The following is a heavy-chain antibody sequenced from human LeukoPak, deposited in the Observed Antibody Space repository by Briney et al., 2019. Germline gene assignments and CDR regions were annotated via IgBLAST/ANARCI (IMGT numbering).Heavy chain of an antibody. CDR2: INPNSGGT. CDR1: GYTFTGYY. CDR3: AREAGGWGHYFYYYYMDV. D-gene: IGHD6-19*01. J-gene: IGHJ6*03. Sequence: GASVKVSCKASGYTFTGYYMHWVRQAPGQGLEWMGWINPNSGGTNYAQKFQGRVTMTRDTSISTAYMELSRLRSDDTAVYYCAREAGGWGHYFYYYYMDVWGKGTTVTVSS. V-gene: IGHV1-2*02.